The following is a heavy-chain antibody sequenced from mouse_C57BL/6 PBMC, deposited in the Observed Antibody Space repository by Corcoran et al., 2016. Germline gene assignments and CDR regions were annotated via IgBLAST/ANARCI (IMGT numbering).Heavy chain of an antibody. CDR3: ARRGVITTVVAPFDY. J-gene: IGHJ2*01. D-gene: IGHD1-1*01. V-gene: IGHV3-6*01. CDR2: ISYDGSN. Sequence: DVQLQESGPGLVKPSQSLSLTCSVTGYSITSGYYWNWIRQFPGNKLEWMGYISYDGSNNYNPSLKNRISITRDTSKNQFFLKLNSVTTEDTATYYCARRGVITTVVAPFDYWGQGTTLTVSS. CDR1: GYSITSGYY.